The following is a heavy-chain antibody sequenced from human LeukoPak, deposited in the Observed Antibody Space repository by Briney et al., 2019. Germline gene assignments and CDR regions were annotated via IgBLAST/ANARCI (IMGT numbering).Heavy chain of an antibody. CDR1: GFTFSSYG. Sequence: GGSLRLSCAASGFTFSSYGMHWVRQAPGKGLEWVAVIWYDGSNKYYADSVKGRFTISRDNSKNTLYLQMNSLRAEDTAVYYCAKDQARDFWSGPKDYWGQGTLVTVSS. D-gene: IGHD3-3*01. J-gene: IGHJ4*02. CDR2: IWYDGSNK. V-gene: IGHV3-33*06. CDR3: AKDQARDFWSGPKDY.